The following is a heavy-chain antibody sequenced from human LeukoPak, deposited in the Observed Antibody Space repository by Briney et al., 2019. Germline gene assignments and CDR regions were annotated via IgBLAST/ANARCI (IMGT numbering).Heavy chain of an antibody. CDR2: INPNSGGT. V-gene: IGHV1-2*02. J-gene: IGHJ6*02. D-gene: IGHD5-12*01. Sequence: ASVKVSCKASGYTFTGYYMHWVRQAPGQGLDWMGWINPNSGGTNYAQKFQGRVAMTRDTSISTAYMELSRLRSDDTAVYYCAREWVGRRSGYSGYDVLNYYYYYGMDVWGQGTTVTVSS. CDR1: GYTFTGYY. CDR3: AREWVGRRSGYSGYDVLNYYYYYGMDV.